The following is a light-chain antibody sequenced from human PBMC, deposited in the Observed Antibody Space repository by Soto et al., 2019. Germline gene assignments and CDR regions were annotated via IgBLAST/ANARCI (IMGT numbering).Light chain of an antibody. J-gene: IGKJ1*01. CDR3: QQYNRASWT. CDR1: QSIDTW. Sequence: DIQMTQSPSTLSAYVGYRVSITCRASQSIDTWLAWYQQKPGKAPSLLIFDASILESGVPSRFSGSGSGKEFTLTISSLQPDDFATYYCQQYNRASWTFGQGTRVEI. CDR2: DAS. V-gene: IGKV1-5*01.